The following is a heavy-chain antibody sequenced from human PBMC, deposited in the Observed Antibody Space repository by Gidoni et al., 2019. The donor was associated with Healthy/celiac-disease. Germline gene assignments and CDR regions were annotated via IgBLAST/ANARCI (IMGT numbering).Heavy chain of an antibody. CDR2: ISYDGSNK. Sequence: QVQLVESGGGVVQPGRSLRLSCAASGFTFSSYAMHWVRQAPGKGLEWVAVISYDGSNKYYADPVKGRFTISRDNSKNTLYLQMNSLRAEDTAVYYCARGGGHGHMIVGTSVDYWGQGTLVTVSS. J-gene: IGHJ4*02. CDR1: GFTFSSYA. CDR3: ARGGGHGHMIVGTSVDY. D-gene: IGHD3-22*01. V-gene: IGHV3-30-3*01.